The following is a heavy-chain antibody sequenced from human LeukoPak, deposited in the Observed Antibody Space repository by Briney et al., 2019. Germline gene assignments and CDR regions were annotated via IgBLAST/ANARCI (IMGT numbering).Heavy chain of an antibody. D-gene: IGHD6-13*01. Sequence: ASVKVSCKASGGTFSSYAISWVRQAPGQGLEWMGGIIPILGTANYAQKFQGRVTITADESTSTVYMELSSLRSEDTAVYYCARELGSLRQQLATDNWFDPWGQGTLVTVSS. V-gene: IGHV1-69*13. CDR1: GGTFSSYA. J-gene: IGHJ5*02. CDR2: IIPILGTA. CDR3: ARELGSLRQQLATDNWFDP.